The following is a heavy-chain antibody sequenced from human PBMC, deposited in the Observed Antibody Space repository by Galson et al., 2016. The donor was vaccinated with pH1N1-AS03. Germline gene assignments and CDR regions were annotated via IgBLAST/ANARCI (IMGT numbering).Heavy chain of an antibody. Sequence: SVKVSCKASGFSFINYAIHWVRQAPGQRLEWMGWLNSTSGHTEYSQKFQGRVTITRDTSASTASMELSSLRSEDTAVYYCAKVGIVSSSGWYGRFDYWGQGTLVTVSS. CDR3: AKVGIVSSSGWYGRFDY. D-gene: IGHD6-19*01. V-gene: IGHV1-3*01. CDR2: LNSTSGHT. J-gene: IGHJ4*02. CDR1: GFSFINYA.